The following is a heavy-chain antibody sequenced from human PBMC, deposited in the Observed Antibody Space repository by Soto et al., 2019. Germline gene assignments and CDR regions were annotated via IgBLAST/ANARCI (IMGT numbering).Heavy chain of an antibody. CDR2: ISRDGGTT. V-gene: IGHV3-23*01. J-gene: IGHJ6*02. CDR3: AKGGFWVHYGMDV. Sequence: EVQLLESGGGLVQPGGSLRLSCAASGSNVDSYAMNWVRQAPGKGLEWVSAISRDGGTTFYADSVKGRFTISRDNSENTLYMEMNSLRVEDTAVYYCAKGGFWVHYGMDVWGQGTTVTVSS. D-gene: IGHD3-16*01. CDR1: GSNVDSYA.